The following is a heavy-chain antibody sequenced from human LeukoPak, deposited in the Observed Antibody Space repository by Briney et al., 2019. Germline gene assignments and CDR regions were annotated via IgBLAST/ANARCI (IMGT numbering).Heavy chain of an antibody. CDR3: ARDDIAARPAYFDY. J-gene: IGHJ4*02. D-gene: IGHD6-6*01. CDR1: GYTFTSYG. Sequence: GASVKVSCKASGYTFTSYGISWVRQAPGQGLEWMGWISAYSGNTNYAQKLQGRVTMTTDTSTSTAYMELRSLRSDDTAVYYCARDDIAARPAYFDYWGQGTLVTVSS. CDR2: ISAYSGNT. V-gene: IGHV1-18*01.